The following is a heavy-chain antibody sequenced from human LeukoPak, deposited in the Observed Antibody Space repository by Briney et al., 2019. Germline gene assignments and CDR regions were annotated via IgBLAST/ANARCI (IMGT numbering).Heavy chain of an antibody. D-gene: IGHD6-19*01. CDR3: ARVASGWLVDY. V-gene: IGHV4-59*01. J-gene: IGHJ4*02. CDR1: GGSISSYY. Sequence: SETLSLTCTVSGGSISSYYWSWIRQPPGKGLEWIGYIYYSGSTNYNPSLKSRVTISVDTSKNQFSLKLSSVTAADTAVYYRARVASGWLVDYWGQGTLVTVSS. CDR2: IYYSGST.